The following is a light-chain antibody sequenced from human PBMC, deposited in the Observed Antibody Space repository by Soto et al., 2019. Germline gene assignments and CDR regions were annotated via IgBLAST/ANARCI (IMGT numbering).Light chain of an antibody. CDR1: QSILHTSQNKNY. V-gene: IGKV4-1*01. J-gene: IGKJ2*01. Sequence: DIVMPQSPDSLSVSLGERATINCKSSQSILHTSQNKNYLAWYPQKPGQPPKLLIYWASTREFGVPDRFSGGGTGTDFALTISSLQAEDVAVYYCQQYYTTHVFTFGQGTKLEIK. CDR3: QQYYTTHVFT. CDR2: WAS.